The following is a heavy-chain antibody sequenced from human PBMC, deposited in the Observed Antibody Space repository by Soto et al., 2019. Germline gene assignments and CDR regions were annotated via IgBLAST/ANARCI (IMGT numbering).Heavy chain of an antibody. Sequence: GGSLRLSCAASGFTVSSNYMSWVRQAPGKGLEWVSAISGSGGSTYYADSVKGRFTISRDNSKNTLYLQMNSLRAEDTAVYYCAKDRDHDYGDYHPFDYWGQGTLVTVSS. CDR3: AKDRDHDYGDYHPFDY. V-gene: IGHV3-23*01. CDR2: ISGSGGST. J-gene: IGHJ4*02. D-gene: IGHD4-17*01. CDR1: GFTVSSNY.